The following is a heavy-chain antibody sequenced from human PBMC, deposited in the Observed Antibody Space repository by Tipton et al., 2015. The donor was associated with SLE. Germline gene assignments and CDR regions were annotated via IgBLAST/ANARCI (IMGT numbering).Heavy chain of an antibody. J-gene: IGHJ6*02. Sequence: SLRLSCTASGFTFSDYYMTWIRQAPGKGLEWLAVISYDGSNKYYADSVKGRFTISRDNTKNSLDLQMSSLRPEDTAIYYCARLALDSGFDYYNFALDVWGQGTTVIVSS. D-gene: IGHD5-12*01. V-gene: IGHV3-30*03. CDR2: ISYDGSNK. CDR3: ARLALDSGFDYYNFALDV. CDR1: GFTFSDYY.